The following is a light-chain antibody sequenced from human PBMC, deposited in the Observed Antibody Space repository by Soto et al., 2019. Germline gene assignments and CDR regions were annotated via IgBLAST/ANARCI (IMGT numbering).Light chain of an antibody. CDR2: TLS. V-gene: IGKV2-40*01. CDR3: MQRIKFPYT. J-gene: IGKJ2*01. CDR1: QSLFSSEDGNTY. Sequence: DIVMTQSSLSWPVTPGEAASISCRSSQSLFSSEDGNTYLDWYLQKPGQSPQLLIYTLSYRASEIPDRFSGSGSDTEVTLKISRVEAEYVGVYYCMQRIKFPYTFGQGTKLEI.